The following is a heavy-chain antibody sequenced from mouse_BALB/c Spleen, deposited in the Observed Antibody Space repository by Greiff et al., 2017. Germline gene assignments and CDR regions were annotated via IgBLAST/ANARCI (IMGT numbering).Heavy chain of an antibody. Sequence: EVKLVESGGGLVQPGGSLRLSCATSGFTFTDYYMSWVRQPPGKALEWLGFIRNKANGYTTEYSASVKGRFTISRDNSQSILYLQMNTLRAEDSATYYCARAYYYGSSYRYYAMDYWGQGTSVTVSS. CDR3: ARAYYYGSSYRYYAMDY. J-gene: IGHJ4*01. V-gene: IGHV7-3*02. CDR2: IRNKANGYTT. D-gene: IGHD1-1*01. CDR1: GFTFTDYY.